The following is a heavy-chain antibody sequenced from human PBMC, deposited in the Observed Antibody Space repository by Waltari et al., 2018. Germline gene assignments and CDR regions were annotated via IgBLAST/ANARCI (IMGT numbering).Heavy chain of an antibody. CDR1: GFTFSTYN. CDR2: ISSSTTT. V-gene: IGHV3-48*01. J-gene: IGHJ3*02. D-gene: IGHD5-12*01. Sequence: EVQLVEYGGGLVQPGESLRLSCAASGFTFSTYNMNWVRQAPGTGLELVSYISSSTTTYYADYVKGRFTISRDNAKNSLYLQMNSLRAEDTALYYCARGRDGYIQDVFDIWGQGTMVSVSS. CDR3: ARGRDGYIQDVFDI.